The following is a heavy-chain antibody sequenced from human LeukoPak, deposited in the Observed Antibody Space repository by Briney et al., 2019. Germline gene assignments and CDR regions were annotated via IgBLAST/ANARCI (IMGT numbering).Heavy chain of an antibody. CDR1: GGSFSGYY. CDR2: INHSGST. CDR3: ARLGTHQWLVQRIRYYFDY. V-gene: IGHV4-34*01. J-gene: IGHJ4*02. D-gene: IGHD6-19*01. Sequence: SETLSLTCAVYGGSFSGYYWSWIRQPPGKGLEWIGEINHSGSTNYNPSLKSRVTISVDTSKNQFSLKLSSVTAADTAVYYCARLGTHQWLVQRIRYYFDYWSQGTLVTVSS.